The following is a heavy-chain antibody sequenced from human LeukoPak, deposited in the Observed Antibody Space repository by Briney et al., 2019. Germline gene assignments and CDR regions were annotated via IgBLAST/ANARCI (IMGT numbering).Heavy chain of an antibody. CDR1: GYTFTSYD. D-gene: IGHD5-18*01. V-gene: IGHV1-8*01. CDR3: ARGGFIYGYSYFDY. Sequence: ASVKVSCKASGYTFTSYDINWVRQATGQGLEWMGWMNPNSGNTGYAQKFQGRVTMTRNTSISTAYMELSSLKSEDTAVYYCARGGFIYGYSYFDYWGQGTLVTVSS. CDR2: MNPNSGNT. J-gene: IGHJ4*02.